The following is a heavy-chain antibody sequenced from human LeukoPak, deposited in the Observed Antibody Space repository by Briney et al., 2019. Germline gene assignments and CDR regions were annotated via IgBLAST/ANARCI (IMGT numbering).Heavy chain of an antibody. V-gene: IGHV1-2*02. J-gene: IGHJ4*02. CDR2: INPNSGGT. CDR1: GYTFTGYY. Sequence: ALVKVSCRASGYTFTGYYMHWVRQAPGQGLEWMGWINPNSGGTNYAQKFQGRVTMTRDTSISTAYMEPSRLRSDDTAVYYCARDHSVVGATLYYWGQGTLVTVSS. CDR3: ARDHSVVGATLYY. D-gene: IGHD1-26*01.